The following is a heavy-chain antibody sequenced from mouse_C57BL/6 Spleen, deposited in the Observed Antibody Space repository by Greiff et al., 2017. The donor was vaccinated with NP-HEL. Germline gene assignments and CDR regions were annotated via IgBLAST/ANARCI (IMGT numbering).Heavy chain of an antibody. CDR2: INPNNGGT. V-gene: IGHV1-26*01. J-gene: IGHJ3*01. Sequence: VQLQQSGPELVKPGASVKISCKASGYTFTDYYMNWVKQSHGKSLEWIGDINPNNGGTSYNQKFKGKATLTVDKSSSTAYMELRSLTSEDSAVYYCARPYYDYPFAYWGQGTLVTVSA. CDR3: ARPYYDYPFAY. CDR1: GYTFTDYY. D-gene: IGHD2-4*01.